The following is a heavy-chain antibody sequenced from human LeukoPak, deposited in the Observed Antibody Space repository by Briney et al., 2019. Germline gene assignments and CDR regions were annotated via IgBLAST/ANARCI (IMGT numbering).Heavy chain of an antibody. V-gene: IGHV5-51*01. J-gene: IGHJ4*02. CDR2: IYPGDSDT. CDR1: GYTITNYW. CDR3: ARHIGLSTRYFDY. D-gene: IGHD2-2*01. Sequence: GESLKISCKASGYTITNYWIAWVRQMPGKGLEWMGMIYPGDSDTRYSPSFQGHVTISADKSITTAYLQWSSLEASDTAIYYCARHIGLSTRYFDYWGQGTVVTVSS.